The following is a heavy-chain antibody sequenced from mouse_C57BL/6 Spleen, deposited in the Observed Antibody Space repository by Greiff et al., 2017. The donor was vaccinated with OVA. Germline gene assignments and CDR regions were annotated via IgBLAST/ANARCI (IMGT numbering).Heavy chain of an antibody. D-gene: IGHD2-4*01. V-gene: IGHV1-80*01. Sequence: QVQLQQSGAELVKPGASVKISCKASGYAFSSYWMNWVKQRPGKGLGWIGQIYPGDGNTNYNGKFKGKATLTADKSSSTAYMQLSSLTSEDSAVYFCANDDYDGYAMDYWGQGTSVTVSS. CDR3: ANDDYDGYAMDY. CDR1: GYAFSSYW. CDR2: IYPGDGNT. J-gene: IGHJ4*01.